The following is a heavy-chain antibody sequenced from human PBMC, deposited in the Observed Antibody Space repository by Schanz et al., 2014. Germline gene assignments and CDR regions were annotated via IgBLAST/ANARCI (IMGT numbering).Heavy chain of an antibody. CDR1: GFTFSSYA. V-gene: IGHV3-23*01. J-gene: IGHJ4*02. CDR3: AKVRYSSGWRGDYFDE. D-gene: IGHD6-25*01. CDR2: ISASGGDT. Sequence: EVQLLESGGGLVQPGGSLRLSCAASGFTFSSYAMSWVRQAPGKGLEWLSVISASGGDTYYADSVKGRFTISRDNSKNTLYLQMNSLRAEDTAVYYCAKVRYSSGWRGDYFDEWGQGTLVAVSA.